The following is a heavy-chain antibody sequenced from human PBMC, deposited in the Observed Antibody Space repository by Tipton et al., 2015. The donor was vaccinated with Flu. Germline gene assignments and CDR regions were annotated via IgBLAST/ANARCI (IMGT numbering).Heavy chain of an antibody. Sequence: LSLTCTVSGGSISSSSYYWTWIRQPAGKGLEWIGQIYTSGSTKYNPSLKSRVTMSLDTSRNHFSLKLSSVTAADTAMYYCARDYGDLNWFDPWGQGTLVTVSS. CDR3: ARDYGDLNWFDP. J-gene: IGHJ5*02. V-gene: IGHV4-61*09. CDR1: GGSISSSSYY. D-gene: IGHD4-17*01. CDR2: IYTSGST.